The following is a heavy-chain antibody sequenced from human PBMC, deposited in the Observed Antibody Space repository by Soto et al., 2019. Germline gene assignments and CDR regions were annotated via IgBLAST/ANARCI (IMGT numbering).Heavy chain of an antibody. CDR2: IYHSGST. V-gene: IGHV4-30-4*01. CDR1: GGSISSYYYY. D-gene: IGHD5-12*01. CDR3: ATSEDTVSTICIDD. J-gene: IGHJ4*02. Sequence: SETLSLTCAVSGGSISSYYYYWSRLRQPPGKGLEWIGYIYHSGSTYYNPSLTSRVTISVDTSKNQFSLKLSSVTAADAAVYYCATSEDTVSTICIDDWGQGTLVTVSS.